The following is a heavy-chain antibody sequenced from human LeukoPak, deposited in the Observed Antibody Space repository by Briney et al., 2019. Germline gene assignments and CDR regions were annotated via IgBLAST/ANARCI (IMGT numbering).Heavy chain of an antibody. CDR3: ARGGYCSNTSCYRLGRAFDI. Sequence: GGSLRLSCAASGFTFSSYWMSWVRQAPGKGLEWVANIKQDGSEKYYVDSVEGRFTISRDNAKNSLYLQMNSLRAEDTAVYYCARGGYCSNTSCYRLGRAFDIWGQGTMVTVSS. CDR2: IKQDGSEK. J-gene: IGHJ3*02. CDR1: GFTFSSYW. V-gene: IGHV3-7*01. D-gene: IGHD2-2*02.